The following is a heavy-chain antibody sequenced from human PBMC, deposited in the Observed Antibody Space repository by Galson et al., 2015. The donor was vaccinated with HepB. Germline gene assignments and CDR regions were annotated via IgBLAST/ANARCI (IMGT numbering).Heavy chain of an antibody. D-gene: IGHD3-3*01. J-gene: IGHJ1*01. CDR2: FDTDDGET. CDR1: GYNLTELS. Sequence: SVKVSCKVSGYNLTELSMHWVRQAPGKGLEWMGGFDTDDGETVYAQKFQGRLTMTEDTSSDSAYMELSSLRSEDTAVYYCATVYYDFWSGSYFQYWGQGTLVTVSS. V-gene: IGHV1-24*01. CDR3: ATVYYDFWSGSYFQY.